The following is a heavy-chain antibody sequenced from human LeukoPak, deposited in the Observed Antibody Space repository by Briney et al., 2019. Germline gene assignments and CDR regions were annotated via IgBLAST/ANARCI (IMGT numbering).Heavy chain of an antibody. CDR3: ASPNSGQSFDI. V-gene: IGHV3-23*01. CDR1: GFTFNSYA. D-gene: IGHD6-19*01. Sequence: GGSLRLSCAASGFTFNSYAMSWVRQAPRKGLEWVSAISGSGSTTYYADSVKGRFTMSRDNSKNTLYLHMNRLRAEDTAVYYCASPNSGQSFDIWGQGTMVTVSS. J-gene: IGHJ3*02. CDR2: ISGSGSTT.